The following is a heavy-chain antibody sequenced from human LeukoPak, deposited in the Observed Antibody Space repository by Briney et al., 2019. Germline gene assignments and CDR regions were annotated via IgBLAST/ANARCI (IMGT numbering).Heavy chain of an antibody. CDR3: ARAPGITRGTIGFVP. CDR1: GYTFSNYG. V-gene: IGHV1-18*01. Sequence: ASVKVSCKAYGYTFSNYGISWVRQPPGQGLEWMGWISAYNGNKKYAQKYQGRVSMTTDTSTSTAYMELRSLRSDDTAVYYCARAPGITRGTIGFVPWGQGTLVTVSS. J-gene: IGHJ5*02. D-gene: IGHD1-14*01. CDR2: ISAYNGNK.